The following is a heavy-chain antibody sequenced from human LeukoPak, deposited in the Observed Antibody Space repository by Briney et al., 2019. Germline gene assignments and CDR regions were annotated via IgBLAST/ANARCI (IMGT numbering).Heavy chain of an antibody. CDR3: ARLDSSGWYYFDY. CDR2: VSGSGGST. J-gene: IGHJ4*02. D-gene: IGHD6-19*01. CDR1: GLMFSPYA. Sequence: SGGSLRLSCAASGLMFSPYAMSWVRQAPGKGLEWVSSVSGSGGSTYYANSVKGRFTISRDNSKNTLYLQMGSLRAEDMAVYYCARLDSSGWYYFDYWGQGTLVTVSS. V-gene: IGHV3-64*01.